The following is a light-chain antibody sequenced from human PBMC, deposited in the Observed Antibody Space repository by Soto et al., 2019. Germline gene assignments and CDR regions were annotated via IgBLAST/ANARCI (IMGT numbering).Light chain of an antibody. V-gene: IGKV1-12*01. CDR2: AAS. CDR1: QDISSY. J-gene: IGKJ2*01. CDR3: QQAKYFPRT. Sequence: DIQMTQSPSSVSASIGDRVTITCRASQDISSYLAWYQQKPGKAPKLLIYAASNSQSGVPSRFSGSGSGTDFTLTISSLQPEDFAIYYCQQAKYFPRTFGQGTKLEIK.